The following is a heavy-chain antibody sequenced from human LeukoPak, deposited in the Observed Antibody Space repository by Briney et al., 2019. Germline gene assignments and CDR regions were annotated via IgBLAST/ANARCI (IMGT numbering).Heavy chain of an antibody. CDR1: GYTFVMFG. Sequence: ASVKVSCKTSGYTFVMFGITWVRQAPGQGLEWMGWISSNGNTDYAPKLQDRIIMTIDTSTSTAYMELRSLRSDDTAMYYCARHDCSSTSCYSEGFDYWGQGTLVTVSS. V-gene: IGHV1-18*01. CDR3: ARHDCSSTSCYSEGFDY. J-gene: IGHJ4*02. CDR2: ISSNGNT. D-gene: IGHD2-2*02.